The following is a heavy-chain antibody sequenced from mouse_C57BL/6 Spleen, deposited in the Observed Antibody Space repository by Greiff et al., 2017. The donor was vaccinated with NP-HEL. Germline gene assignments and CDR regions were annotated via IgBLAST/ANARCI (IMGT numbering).Heavy chain of an antibody. CDR3: ARGGNYGGGYYAMDY. CDR2: IDPSDSET. V-gene: IGHV1-52*01. CDR1: GYTFTSYW. J-gene: IGHJ4*01. D-gene: IGHD2-1*01. Sequence: QVQLKQPGAELVRPGSSVKLSCKASGYTFTSYWMHWVKQRPIQGLEWIGNIDPSDSETHYNQKFKDKATLTVDKSSSTAYMQLSSLTSEDSAVYYWARGGNYGGGYYAMDYWGQGTSVTVSS.